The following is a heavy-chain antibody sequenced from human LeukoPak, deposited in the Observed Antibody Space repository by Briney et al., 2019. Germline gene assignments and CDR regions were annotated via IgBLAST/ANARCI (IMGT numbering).Heavy chain of an antibody. V-gene: IGHV4-59*01. D-gene: IGHD2-8*01. J-gene: IGHJ4*02. CDR3: ARGGSVGPYCTNGVCYWGGFDY. CDR1: GGSISSYY. Sequence: SETLSLTCTVSGGSISSYYWSWIRQPPGKGLEWIGYIYYSGSTNYNPSLKSRVTISVDTSKNQFSLKPSSVTAADTAVYYCARGGSVGPYCTNGVCYWGGFDYWGQGTLVTVSS. CDR2: IYYSGST.